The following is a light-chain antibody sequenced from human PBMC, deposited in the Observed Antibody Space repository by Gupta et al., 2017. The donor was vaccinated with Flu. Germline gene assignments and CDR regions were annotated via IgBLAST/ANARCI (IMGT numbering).Light chain of an antibody. CDR1: SSNIVSNA. J-gene: IGLJ1*01. CDR3: AAWDDSLTGHYV. CDR2: GNS. Sequence: SSNIVSNAVNWYLQVPGTAPRLLIYGNSQRPSGVPARFSGSKSGTSASLAISGLQSEDEATYYCAAWDDSLTGHYVFGSGTAVTVL. V-gene: IGLV1-44*01.